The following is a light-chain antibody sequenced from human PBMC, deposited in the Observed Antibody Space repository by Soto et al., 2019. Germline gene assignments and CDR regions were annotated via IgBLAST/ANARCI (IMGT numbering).Light chain of an antibody. Sequence: EIVMTQSPATLSVSPGERAALSCRASQSVNSNFAWYHQKPGQAPRLIIYGAYTRATAIPARFSGSGSGTEFTLTISSLQSEDFAVYYCQQYNNWPYTFGQGTKLEIK. CDR3: QQYNNWPYT. CDR1: QSVNSN. V-gene: IGKV3-15*01. J-gene: IGKJ2*01. CDR2: GAY.